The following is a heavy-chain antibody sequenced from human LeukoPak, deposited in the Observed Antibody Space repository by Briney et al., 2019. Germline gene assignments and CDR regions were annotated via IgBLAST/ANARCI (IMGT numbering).Heavy chain of an antibody. Sequence: ASVKVSCKASGYTFTSYGISWVRQAPGQGLEWMGWISAYNGNTNYAQKLQGRVTMATDTSTSTAYMELRSLRSDDTAVYYCARFDGLERGLGAFDIWGQGTMVTVSS. CDR3: ARFDGLERGLGAFDI. J-gene: IGHJ3*02. V-gene: IGHV1-18*01. CDR1: GYTFTSYG. CDR2: ISAYNGNT. D-gene: IGHD1-1*01.